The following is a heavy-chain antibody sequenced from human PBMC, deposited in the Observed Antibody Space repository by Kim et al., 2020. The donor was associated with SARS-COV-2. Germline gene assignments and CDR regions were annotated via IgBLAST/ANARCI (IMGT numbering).Heavy chain of an antibody. Sequence: SETLSLTCAVSGGSISSSNWWSWVRQPPGKGLEWIGEIYHSGSTNYNPSLKSRVTISVDKSKNQFSLKLSSVTAADTAVYYCARGGRVLRYFDPDYYYYGMDVWGQGITVTVSS. V-gene: IGHV4-4*02. D-gene: IGHD3-9*01. CDR2: IYHSGST. J-gene: IGHJ6*02. CDR3: ARGGRVLRYFDPDYYYYGMDV. CDR1: GGSISSSNW.